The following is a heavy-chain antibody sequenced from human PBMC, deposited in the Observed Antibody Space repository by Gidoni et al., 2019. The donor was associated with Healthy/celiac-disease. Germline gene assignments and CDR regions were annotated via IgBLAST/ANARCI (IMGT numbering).Heavy chain of an antibody. CDR1: GFTFSSYA. J-gene: IGHJ4*02. D-gene: IGHD5-12*01. CDR2: ISYDGSNK. CDR3: ARDGYSGYDWPPPFDY. V-gene: IGHV3-30-3*01. Sequence: QVQLVESGGGVVQPGRSLRLSCAASGFTFSSYAMHWVRQAPGKGLEWVAVISYDGSNKYYADSVKGRFTISRDNSKNTLYLQMNSLRAEDTAVYYCARDGYSGYDWPPPFDYWGQGTLVTVSS.